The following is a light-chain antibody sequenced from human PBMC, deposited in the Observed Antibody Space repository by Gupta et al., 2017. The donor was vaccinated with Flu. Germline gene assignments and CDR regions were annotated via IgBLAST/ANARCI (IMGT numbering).Light chain of an antibody. J-gene: IGKJ2*02. V-gene: IGKV1-39*01. CDR3: QEAYNSPPVST. Sequence: SLSASGGDRVTITCRAGQNMRSALNWYQQKAGKAPRILISAASRLRSGVPPRFSGSGAGTEFTLTISSRQPEDLATYYCQEAYNSPPVSTFGQGTKIQI. CDR1: QNMRSA. CDR2: AAS.